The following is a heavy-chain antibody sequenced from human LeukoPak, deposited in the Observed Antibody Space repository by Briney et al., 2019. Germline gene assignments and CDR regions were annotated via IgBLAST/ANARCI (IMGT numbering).Heavy chain of an antibody. J-gene: IGHJ4*02. D-gene: IGHD2-15*01. V-gene: IGHV4-59*08. CDR2: IYYSGST. Sequence: SETLSLTCTVSGGSISSYYWSWIRQPPGKGLEWIGYIYYSGSTNYNPSLKSRVTISVDTSKNQFSLKLCSVTAADTAVYYCARKYCSGGSCYDYWGQGTLVTVSS. CDR1: GGSISSYY. CDR3: ARKYCSGGSCYDY.